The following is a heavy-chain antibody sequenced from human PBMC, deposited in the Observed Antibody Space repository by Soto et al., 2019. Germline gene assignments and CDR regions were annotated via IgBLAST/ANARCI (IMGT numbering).Heavy chain of an antibody. V-gene: IGHV3-53*04. J-gene: IGHJ6*02. D-gene: IGHD2-8*01. Sequence: EVQLVESGGGLVQPGGSLRLSCEASGFNVSNYYMTWVRQAPGKGLEWVSVLYSGGTIYYADSVKGRFTISRHDSKNTPYLPMTSLPAADPAVYYCARGARSLGVDYYYGLDVWCQGTTFTVSS. CDR2: LYSGGTI. CDR3: ARGARSLGVDYYYGLDV. CDR1: GFNVSNYY.